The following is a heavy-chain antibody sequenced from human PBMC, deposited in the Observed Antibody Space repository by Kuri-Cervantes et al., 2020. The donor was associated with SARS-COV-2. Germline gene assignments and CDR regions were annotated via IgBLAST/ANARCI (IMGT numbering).Heavy chain of an antibody. J-gene: IGHJ4*02. CDR3: ATVARGAIVATIREGFDY. CDR2: INHSGST. Sequence: SEALSLNCAVYGGSFSGYYWSWIRQPPGKGLEWIGEINHSGSTNYNPSLKSRVTISVDTSKNQFSLKLSSVTAADTAVYYCATVARGAIVATIREGFDYWGQGTLVTVSS. CDR1: GGSFSGYY. D-gene: IGHD5-12*01. V-gene: IGHV4-34*01.